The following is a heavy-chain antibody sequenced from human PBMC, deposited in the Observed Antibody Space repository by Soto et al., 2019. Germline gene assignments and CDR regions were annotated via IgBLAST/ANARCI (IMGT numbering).Heavy chain of an antibody. CDR3: AKDASSSGRWPEYFQH. V-gene: IGHV3-30*18. Sequence: QVQLVESGGGVVQPGRSLRLSCAASGFTFSSYGMHWVRQAPGKGLEWVAVISYDGSNKYYADSVKGRFTISRDNSKNPLYLQMNSLRAEDTAVYYCAKDASSSGRWPEYFQHWGQGTLVTVSS. CDR2: ISYDGSNK. J-gene: IGHJ1*01. D-gene: IGHD6-19*01. CDR1: GFTFSSYG.